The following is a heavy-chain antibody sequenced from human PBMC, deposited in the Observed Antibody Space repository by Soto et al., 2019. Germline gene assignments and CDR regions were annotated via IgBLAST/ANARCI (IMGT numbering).Heavy chain of an antibody. CDR3: AREYTGELAYYFGF. CDR2: IFYSRTT. CDR1: GGSINSGGYY. V-gene: IGHV4-31*03. Sequence: SETLSLTCTVSGGSINSGGYYWTWIRQHPGKGLEWIGYIFYSRTTSYNPSLKSRVSISGDTSKNQFSLTLRSVTAADSAVYYSAREYTGELAYYFGFWGQGTQVTVYS. J-gene: IGHJ4*01. D-gene: IGHD3-16*01.